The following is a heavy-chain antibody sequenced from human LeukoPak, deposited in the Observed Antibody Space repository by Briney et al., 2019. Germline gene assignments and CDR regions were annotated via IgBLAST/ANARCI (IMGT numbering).Heavy chain of an antibody. D-gene: IGHD3-22*01. V-gene: IGHV4-30-4*01. CDR1: GGSISSGDYY. CDR3: ARVVLPLLGDYYDSSGYYYDY. Sequence: TLSLTCTVSGGSISSGDYYWSWIRQPPGKGLEWIGYIYYSGSTYHNPSLKSRVTISVDTSKNQFSLKLSSLTAADTAVYYCARVVLPLLGDYYDSSGYYYDYWGQGTLVTVSS. J-gene: IGHJ4*02. CDR2: IYYSGST.